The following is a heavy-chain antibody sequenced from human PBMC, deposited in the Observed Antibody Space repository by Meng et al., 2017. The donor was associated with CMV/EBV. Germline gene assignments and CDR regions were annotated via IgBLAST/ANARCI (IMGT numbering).Heavy chain of an antibody. J-gene: IGHJ4*02. CDR3: AKSQGYCSGGSCFIYDY. Sequence: SLKISWEASGFTFSSYAMHWVRQAPGKGLEWVAGISWNSGSIGDADSVKGRFTISRDNAKNSLYLQMNSLRAEDTALYYCAKSQGYCSGGSCFIYDYWGQGTLVTVSS. D-gene: IGHD2-15*01. CDR2: ISWNSGSI. CDR1: GFTFSSYA. V-gene: IGHV3-9*01.